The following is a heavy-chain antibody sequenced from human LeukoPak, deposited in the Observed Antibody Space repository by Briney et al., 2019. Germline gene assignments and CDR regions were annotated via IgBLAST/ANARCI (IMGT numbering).Heavy chain of an antibody. V-gene: IGHV3-21*06. CDR2: ITSDNYI. CDR3: AKKGGYEKFDY. CDR1: GFTFSNYN. Sequence: GGSLRLSCATSGFTFSNYNMNWVRQAPGKGLEWVSSITSDNYIYYADSLKGRFTISRDNAKNSLYLQMDSLRVDDTAVYYCAKKGGYEKFDYWGQGPLVTVSS. D-gene: IGHD3-22*01. J-gene: IGHJ4*02.